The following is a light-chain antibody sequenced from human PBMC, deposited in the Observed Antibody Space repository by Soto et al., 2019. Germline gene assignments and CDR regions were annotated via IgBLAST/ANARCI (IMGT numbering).Light chain of an antibody. Sequence: IVITQSPATLSVSPGERATLSCRASQSVSSNLAWYQQKPGQAPRLLIYGASTRATGVPARFSGSGSGTEFTLTISSLQSEDFAVYYCQQYNYWLLITFGQGTRLEIK. J-gene: IGKJ5*01. CDR3: QQYNYWLLIT. CDR2: GAS. CDR1: QSVSSN. V-gene: IGKV3-15*01.